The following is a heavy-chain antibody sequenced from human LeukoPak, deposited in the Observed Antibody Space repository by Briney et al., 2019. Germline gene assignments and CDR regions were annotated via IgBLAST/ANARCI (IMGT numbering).Heavy chain of an antibody. CDR3: ARTTEGGYTYDYFYYYYMDV. J-gene: IGHJ6*03. CDR1: GGAISSTNW. V-gene: IGHV4-4*02. Sequence: SETLSLTCAVSGGAISSTNWWSWVRQSPEKGLEWIGYIYYSGSTNYNPSLKSRVTISVDSSKNQFSLKLSSVTAADTAVYYCARTTEGGYTYDYFYYYYMDVWGKGTTVTISS. D-gene: IGHD5-18*01. CDR2: IYYSGST.